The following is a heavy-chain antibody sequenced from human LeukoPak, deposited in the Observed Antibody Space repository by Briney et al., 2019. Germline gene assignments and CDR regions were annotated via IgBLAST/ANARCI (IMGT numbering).Heavy chain of an antibody. CDR2: ISSSSSYI. D-gene: IGHD4-11*01. CDR1: GFTFSSYS. J-gene: IGHJ4*02. Sequence: GGSLRLSCAASGFTFSSYSMNWVRQAPGKGLEWVSSISSSSSYIYYADSVKGRLTISRDNAKNSLYLQMNSLRAEDTAVYYCAKDRSGDYSEYFDYWGQGTLVTVSS. CDR3: AKDRSGDYSEYFDY. V-gene: IGHV3-21*01.